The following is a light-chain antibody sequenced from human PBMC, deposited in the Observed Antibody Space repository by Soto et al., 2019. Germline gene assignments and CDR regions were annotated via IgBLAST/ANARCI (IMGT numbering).Light chain of an antibody. Sequence: QSALTQPASVSGSPGQSITISCTGTSSDIGGYNYVSWHQQHPDKAPKLMIYEVGNRPSGVSDRFSASKSGNTASLTISGLQAEDEADYYCSSFATSNTQVFGGGTKLTVL. J-gene: IGLJ2*01. V-gene: IGLV2-14*01. CDR1: SSDIGGYNY. CDR3: SSFATSNTQV. CDR2: EVG.